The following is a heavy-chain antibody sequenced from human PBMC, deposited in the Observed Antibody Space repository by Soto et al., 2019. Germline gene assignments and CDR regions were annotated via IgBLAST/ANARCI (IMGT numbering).Heavy chain of an antibody. D-gene: IGHD3-10*01. V-gene: IGHV1-69*13. CDR1: GGTFSSYA. CDR2: IIPIFGTA. Sequence: SVKVSCKASGGTFSSYAISWVRQAPGQGLEWMGGIIPIFGTANYAQKFRGRVTITADESTSTAYMELSSVRSEDTAVYYCAEGPITMVRGVTPSFDYWGQGTLVTVSS. J-gene: IGHJ4*02. CDR3: AEGPITMVRGVTPSFDY.